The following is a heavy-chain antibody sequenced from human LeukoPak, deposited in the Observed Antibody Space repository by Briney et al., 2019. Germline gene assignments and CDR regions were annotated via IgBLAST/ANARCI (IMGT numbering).Heavy chain of an antibody. J-gene: IGHJ4*02. Sequence: PGGSLRLSCAASGFTLSSYGMHWVRQAPGKGLEWVAVISYDGSNKYYADSVKGRFTISRDNSKNTLYLQMNSLRAEDTAVYYCAKDYEEDIVVVVAASSPDYWGQGTLVTVSS. CDR3: AKDYEEDIVVVVAASSPDY. V-gene: IGHV3-30*18. D-gene: IGHD2-15*01. CDR2: ISYDGSNK. CDR1: GFTLSSYG.